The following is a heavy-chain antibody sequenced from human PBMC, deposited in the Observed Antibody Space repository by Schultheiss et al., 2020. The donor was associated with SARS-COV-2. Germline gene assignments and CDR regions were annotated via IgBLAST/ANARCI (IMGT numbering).Heavy chain of an antibody. CDR3: ARDPSIEFKYYYGLDV. CDR2: ISYDGSNK. CDR1: GFTFSSYG. V-gene: IGHV3-30*03. Sequence: GGSLRLSCAASGFTFSSYGMHWVRQAPGKGLEWVAVISYDGSNKYYADSVKGRFTISRDNSKNTLYLQMNSLRAEDTAVYYCARDPSIEFKYYYGLDVWGQGTTVTVSS. D-gene: IGHD1-26*01. J-gene: IGHJ6*02.